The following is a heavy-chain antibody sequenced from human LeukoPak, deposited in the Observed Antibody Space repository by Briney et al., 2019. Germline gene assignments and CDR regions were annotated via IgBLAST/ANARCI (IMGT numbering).Heavy chain of an antibody. CDR2: INGDGSNS. CDR3: ARTSPTSHFDF. V-gene: IGHV3-74*01. CDR1: GFTLTTYW. Sequence: GGSLRLSCVASGFTLTTYWMHWVRQAPGKGLVWVSRINGDGSNSNYADSVKGRFTISRDNARNTLYLQMNGLRAEDTALYYCARTSPTSHFDFWGQGTLVTVSS. D-gene: IGHD3-16*01. J-gene: IGHJ4*02.